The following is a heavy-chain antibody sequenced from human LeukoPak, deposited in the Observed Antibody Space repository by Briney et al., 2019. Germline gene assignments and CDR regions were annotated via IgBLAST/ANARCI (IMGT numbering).Heavy chain of an antibody. J-gene: IGHJ4*02. D-gene: IGHD3-3*02. CDR3: ARDRLGPSFSVSHFDL. CDR2: INYNGAIT. CDR1: GFTFVDYG. Sequence: PGGSLRLSCATSGFTFVDYGLGWVRRAPGKGLEWLCAINYNGAITDYADSVKGRFTISRDNAKNSLYLRMDSLRAEDTALYYCARDRLGPSFSVSHFDLWGQGTLVTASS. V-gene: IGHV3-20*04.